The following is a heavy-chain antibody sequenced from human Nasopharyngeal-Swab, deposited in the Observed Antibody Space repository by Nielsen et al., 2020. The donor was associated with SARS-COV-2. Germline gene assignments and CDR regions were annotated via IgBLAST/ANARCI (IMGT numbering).Heavy chain of an antibody. CDR1: GGSISSGSYY. CDR3: ARHFSVVVVPPAMLDWFDP. J-gene: IGHJ5*02. CDR2: IYTSGST. D-gene: IGHD2-2*01. V-gene: IGHV4-61*02. Sequence: SETLSLTCTVSGGSISSGSYYWSWIRQPAGKGLEWIGRIYTSGSTNYNPSLKSRVTISVDTSKNQFSLKLSSVTAADTAVYYCARHFSVVVVPPAMLDWFDPWGQGTLVTVSS.